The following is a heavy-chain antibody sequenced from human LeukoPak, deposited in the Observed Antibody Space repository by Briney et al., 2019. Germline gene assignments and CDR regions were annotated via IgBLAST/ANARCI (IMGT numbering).Heavy chain of an antibody. CDR1: GFSFSTYT. J-gene: IGHJ2*01. D-gene: IGHD4-23*01. V-gene: IGHV3-30-3*01. CDR3: ARDHYGCNSWDWYFDL. CDR2: IQHDGSRT. Sequence: GGSLRLSCAASGFSFSTYTMNWVRQAPGKGLERVAGIQHDGSRTYYADSVKGRFTISRDNSKNTLYLEMNSLTPEDTALYYCARDHYGCNSWDWYFDLWGRGILVTVSS.